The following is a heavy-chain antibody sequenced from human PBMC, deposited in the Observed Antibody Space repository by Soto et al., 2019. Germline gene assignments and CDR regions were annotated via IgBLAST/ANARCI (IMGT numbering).Heavy chain of an antibody. V-gene: IGHV1-46*01. D-gene: IGHD6-19*01. CDR2: INPSGGST. J-gene: IGHJ4*02. Sequence: ASVKVSCKASGYTFTSYYMHWVRQAPGQGLEWMGIINPSGGSTSYAQKFQGRVTMTRDTSTSTVYMELSSLRSEDTAVYYCARDVAENDRELAVAGTEGIDYWGQGTLVTVSS. CDR1: GYTFTSYY. CDR3: ARDVAENDRELAVAGTEGIDY.